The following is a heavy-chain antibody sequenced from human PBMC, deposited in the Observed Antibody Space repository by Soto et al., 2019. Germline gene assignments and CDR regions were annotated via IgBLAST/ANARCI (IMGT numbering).Heavy chain of an antibody. CDR3: ARDNAAAGIRVYYYYYGMDV. CDR2: ISAYNGST. V-gene: IGHV1-18*04. J-gene: IGHJ6*02. D-gene: IGHD6-13*01. CDR1: GYTFTSYC. Sequence: ASGKVSCKASGYTFTSYCISWVRQAPGQGLEWMGWISAYNGSTNYAQKLQGRVTMTTDTSTSTAYMELRSLRSDDTAVYYCARDNAAAGIRVYYYYYGMDVWGQGTTVTVSS.